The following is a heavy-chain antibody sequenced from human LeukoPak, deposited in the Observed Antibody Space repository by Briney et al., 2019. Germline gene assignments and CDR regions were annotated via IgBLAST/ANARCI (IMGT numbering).Heavy chain of an antibody. Sequence: GGSLRLSCAASGFTFSSYWMHWVRQAPGKGLEWVAFMSSSGRNIDYVDSVKGRFTISRDNSKNTLYLQMNRLRVEDTAVFYCVLAAKEDRAFDYWGMGTLVSVSS. CDR3: VLAAKEDRAFDY. D-gene: IGHD2/OR15-2a*01. CDR1: GFTFSSYW. V-gene: IGHV3-30*03. CDR2: MSSSGRNI. J-gene: IGHJ4*02.